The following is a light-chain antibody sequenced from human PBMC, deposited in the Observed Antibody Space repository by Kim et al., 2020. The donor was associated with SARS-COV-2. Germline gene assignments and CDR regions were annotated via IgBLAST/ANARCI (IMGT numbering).Light chain of an antibody. V-gene: IGLV1-40*01. J-gene: IGLJ3*02. CDR2: GNS. CDR3: QSYDSSLSGWM. CDR1: SGNTGTGFE. Sequence: RVSISSPGRSGNTGTGFEEPWYQKLPATAPHLLFYGNSHRPSGVPDRLSGSKSGTSASLAITGPQAGDEADYYCQSYDSSLSGWMFGGGTQLTVL.